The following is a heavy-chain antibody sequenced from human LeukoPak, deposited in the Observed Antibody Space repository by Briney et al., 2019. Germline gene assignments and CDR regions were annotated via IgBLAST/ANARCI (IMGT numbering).Heavy chain of an antibody. J-gene: IGHJ4*02. CDR2: IIPIFGTA. Sequence: SVKISCKASGGTFSSYAISWVRQAPGQGLEWMGRIIPIFGTANYAQKFQGRVTITADKSTSTAYMELSSLRSEDTAVYYCARIHTVTTATDYWGQGTLVTVSS. CDR1: GGTFSSYA. CDR3: ARIHTVTTATDY. D-gene: IGHD4-17*01. V-gene: IGHV1-69*06.